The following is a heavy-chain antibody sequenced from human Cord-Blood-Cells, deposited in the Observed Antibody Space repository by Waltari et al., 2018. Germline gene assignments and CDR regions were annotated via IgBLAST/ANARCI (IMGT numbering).Heavy chain of an antibody. CDR2: IIPIFGTA. Sequence: QVQLVQSGAEVKKPGSSVKVSGKASGGTFSSYAISCVRQPPGQGLEWMGGIIPIFGTANYAQKFQGRVTITADESTSTAYMELSSLRSEDTAVYYCARDRVADYGDYWFDPWGQGTLVTVSS. D-gene: IGHD4-17*01. V-gene: IGHV1-69*01. CDR1: GGTFSSYA. J-gene: IGHJ5*02. CDR3: ARDRVADYGDYWFDP.